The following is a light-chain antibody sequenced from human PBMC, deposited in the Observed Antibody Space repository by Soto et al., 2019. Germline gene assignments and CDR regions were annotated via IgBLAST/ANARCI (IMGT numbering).Light chain of an antibody. CDR2: DVS. CDR3: SSYAGSNSYV. CDR1: SSDVGGYNY. V-gene: IGLV2-8*01. J-gene: IGLJ1*01. Sequence: QSVLTQPASVSGSPGRSITISCTGTSSDVGGYNYVSWYQQHPGKAPKLMIYDVSQRPSGVPDRFSGSKSGNTASLTVSGLQADDEADYYCSSYAGSNSYVFGTGTKVTVL.